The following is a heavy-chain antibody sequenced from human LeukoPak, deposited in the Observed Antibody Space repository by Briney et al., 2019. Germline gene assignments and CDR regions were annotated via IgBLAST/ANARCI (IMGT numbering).Heavy chain of an antibody. CDR3: ARVSEGYGGNSAFDF. J-gene: IGHJ4*02. D-gene: IGHD4-23*01. Sequence: SESLSLTCTVSGDSISPYYWSWIRQPPGKGLEWVGYFFYRGSTNYNASLKSRVTISLDTSKNQFSLKLSSVTAADTAVYYCARVSEGYGGNSAFDFWGQGTLVTVSS. V-gene: IGHV4-59*01. CDR2: FFYRGST. CDR1: GDSISPYY.